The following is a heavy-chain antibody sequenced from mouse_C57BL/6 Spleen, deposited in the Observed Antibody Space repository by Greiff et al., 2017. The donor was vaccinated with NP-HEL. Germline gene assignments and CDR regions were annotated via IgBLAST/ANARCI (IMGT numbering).Heavy chain of an antibody. CDR3: TRRDYDEGGAMDY. J-gene: IGHJ4*01. CDR1: GYTFTDYE. CDR2: IDPETGGT. D-gene: IGHD2-4*01. Sequence: VQLQQSGAELMKPGASVTLSCKASGYTFTDYEMHWVKQTPVHGLEWIGAIDPETGGTAYNQKFKGKAILTADKSSSTAYMELRSLTSEDSAVYYCTRRDYDEGGAMDYWGQGTSVTVSS. V-gene: IGHV1-15*01.